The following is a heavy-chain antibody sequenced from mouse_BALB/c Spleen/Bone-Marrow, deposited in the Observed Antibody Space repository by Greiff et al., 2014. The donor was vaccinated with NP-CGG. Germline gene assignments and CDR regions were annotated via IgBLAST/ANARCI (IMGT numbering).Heavy chain of an antibody. V-gene: IGHV14-1*02. CDR2: IDPEIGNT. D-gene: IGHD4-1*01. CDR1: GFNIKDYF. Sequence: VHVKQSGAGLVRPGALVKLSCKASGFNIKDYFMHWVKQRPEQGLEWIGWIDPEIGNTLYDPKFQGKASITADTSSNTAYLQLSSLTSEDTAVYYCARLFGTRDFDYWGQGTTLTVSS. J-gene: IGHJ2*01. CDR3: ARLFGTRDFDY.